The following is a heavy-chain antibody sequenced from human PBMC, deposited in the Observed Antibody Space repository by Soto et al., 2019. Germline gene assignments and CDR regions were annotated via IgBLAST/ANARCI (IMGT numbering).Heavy chain of an antibody. D-gene: IGHD4-4*01. Sequence: SETLSLTCAVYGGSFSGYYWSWIRQPPGKGLEWIGEINHSGSTNYNPSLKSRVTISVDTSKNQFSLKLSSVTAADTAVYYCARSPGGYSRMSYYYMDVWGKGTTVTVSS. J-gene: IGHJ6*03. CDR3: ARSPGGYSRMSYYYMDV. CDR1: GGSFSGYY. CDR2: INHSGST. V-gene: IGHV4-34*01.